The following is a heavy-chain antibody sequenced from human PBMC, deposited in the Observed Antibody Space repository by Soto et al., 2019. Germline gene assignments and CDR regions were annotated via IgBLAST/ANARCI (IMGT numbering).Heavy chain of an antibody. Sequence: QVQLVQSGAEVKKPGSSVKVSCKASGGTFSSYTISWVRQAPGQGLEWMGRIIPILGIANYAQKFQGRVTITADKSTSTAYMELSSLRSEDTAVYYCARAPAAIPYDYYGMDVWGQGTTVTVSS. CDR3: ARAPAAIPYDYYGMDV. D-gene: IGHD2-2*01. J-gene: IGHJ6*02. V-gene: IGHV1-69*02. CDR2: IIPILGIA. CDR1: GGTFSSYT.